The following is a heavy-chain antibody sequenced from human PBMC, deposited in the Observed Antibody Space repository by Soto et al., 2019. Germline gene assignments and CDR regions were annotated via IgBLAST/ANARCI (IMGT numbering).Heavy chain of an antibody. V-gene: IGHV4-34*01. CDR1: GGSFSGYY. D-gene: IGHD2-2*01. CDR2: INHSGST. CDR3: ARGSTSNKYYYYYYGMEV. J-gene: IGHJ6*02. Sequence: QVQLQQWGAGLLKPSETLSLTCAVYGGSFSGYYWSWIRQPPGKGLEWIGEINHSGSTNYNPSLKSRVTISVDTSKKQFSLKLSSVTAADTAVYYCARGSTSNKYYYYYYGMEVWGQGTTVTVSS.